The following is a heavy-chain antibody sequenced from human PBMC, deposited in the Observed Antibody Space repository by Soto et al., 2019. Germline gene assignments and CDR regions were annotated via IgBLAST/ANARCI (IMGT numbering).Heavy chain of an antibody. J-gene: IGHJ4*02. V-gene: IGHV3-33*08. Sequence: SLRLSCAASGFTFSSYWMHWVRQAPGKGLVWVAVIWFDGSSTFYADSVKGRFTISRDNSKNTVSLQMNSLRDEDSAAYYCATTGPYWGQGTLVTVSS. CDR1: GFTFSSYW. CDR2: IWFDGSST. CDR3: ATTGPY.